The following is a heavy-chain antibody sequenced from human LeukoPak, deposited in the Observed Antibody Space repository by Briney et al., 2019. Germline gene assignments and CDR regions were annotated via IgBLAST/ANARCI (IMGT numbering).Heavy chain of an antibody. CDR1: GFTFSSYA. Sequence: GGSLRLSCAASGFTFSSYAMSWVRQAPGKGLEWVSAISGSGGSTYYADSVKGRFTISRDNSKNTLYLQMNSLRAEDTAVYYCARDNDYTTPDYYYMDVWGKGTTVTVSS. CDR2: ISGSGGST. D-gene: IGHD4-11*01. J-gene: IGHJ6*03. CDR3: ARDNDYTTPDYYYMDV. V-gene: IGHV3-23*01.